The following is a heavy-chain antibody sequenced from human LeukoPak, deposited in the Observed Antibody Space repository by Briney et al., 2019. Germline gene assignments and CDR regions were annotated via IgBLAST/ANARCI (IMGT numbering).Heavy chain of an antibody. CDR1: GFTFSSYA. CDR3: ARDNDWAFHY. V-gene: IGHV3-48*02. Sequence: GGSLRLSCAASGFTFSSYAMSWVRQAPGKGLEWASYINHDAKTIYYADSVKGRFTISRDNAKNSLYLQMNSLRDEDTAVYYCARDNDWAFHYWGQGTLVTVSS. D-gene: IGHD3-9*01. J-gene: IGHJ4*02. CDR2: INHDAKTI.